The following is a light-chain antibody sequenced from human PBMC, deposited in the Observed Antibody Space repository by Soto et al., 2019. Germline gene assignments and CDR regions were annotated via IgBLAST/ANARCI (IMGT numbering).Light chain of an antibody. Sequence: EFVLTQSPGTLSLSPGERATLSCRAIQSVSSSYLAWYQQKPGQAPRLLIYGASTRASGIPDRFSGSGSGTDFTLTISRLEPEDSAVYYCQQYGSSPTWTFGQGTKVDI. CDR2: GAS. CDR3: QQYGSSPTWT. CDR1: QSVSSSY. V-gene: IGKV3-20*01. J-gene: IGKJ1*01.